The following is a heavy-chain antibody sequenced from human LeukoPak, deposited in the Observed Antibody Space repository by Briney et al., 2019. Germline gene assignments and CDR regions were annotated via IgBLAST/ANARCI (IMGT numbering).Heavy chain of an antibody. Sequence: GASVKVSCKASGYTFTSYGISWVRQAPGQGLEWMRWISAYNGNTNYAQKLQGRVTMTTDTSTSTAYMELRSLRSDDTAVYYCARNLITMVRGGNWFDPWGQGTLVTVSS. CDR2: ISAYNGNT. CDR1: GYTFTSYG. CDR3: ARNLITMVRGGNWFDP. J-gene: IGHJ5*02. V-gene: IGHV1-18*01. D-gene: IGHD3-10*01.